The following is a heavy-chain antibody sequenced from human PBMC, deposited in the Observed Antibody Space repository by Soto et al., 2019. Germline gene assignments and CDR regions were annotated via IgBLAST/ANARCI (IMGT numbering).Heavy chain of an antibody. CDR1: GFTFTSSA. V-gene: IGHV1-58*01. J-gene: IGHJ6*02. CDR3: AAFPGRITMVRGAGYYGMDV. CDR2: IVVGSGNT. Sequence: SVKVSCKASGFTFTSSAVQWVRQARGQRLEWIGWIVVGSGNTNYAQKFQERVTITRDMSTSSAYMELSSLRSEDTAVYYCAAFPGRITMVRGAGYYGMDVWGQGTTVTVSS. D-gene: IGHD3-10*01.